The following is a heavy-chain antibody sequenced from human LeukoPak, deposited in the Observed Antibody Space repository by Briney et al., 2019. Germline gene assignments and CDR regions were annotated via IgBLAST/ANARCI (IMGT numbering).Heavy chain of an antibody. CDR1: GFTLSRYA. CDR2: IKQDGSEK. CDR3: ARGGTDYYYYMDV. D-gene: IGHD1-14*01. V-gene: IGHV3-7*01. Sequence: GGSLRLSCAASGFTLSRYAMSWVRQAPGKGLEWVANIKQDGSEKYYVDSVKGRFTISRDNAKNSLYLQMNSLRAEDTAVYYCARGGTDYYYYMDVWGKGTTVTVSS. J-gene: IGHJ6*03.